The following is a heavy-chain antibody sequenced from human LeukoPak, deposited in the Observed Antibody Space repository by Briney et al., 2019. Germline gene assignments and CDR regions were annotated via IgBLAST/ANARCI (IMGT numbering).Heavy chain of an antibody. CDR2: LSDAGVRI. V-gene: IGHV3-23*01. CDR3: ANTHCDSSPIVWNF. Sequence: GGSLRLSCIASGFTFRNYGMSWVRQAPGKGLEWVSGLSDAGVRIFYSDSVKGRFTISRDNSKNTLYLQMDSQRAEDTAVYYCANTHCDSSPIVWNFWGQGTLVTVSS. CDR1: GFTFRNYG. J-gene: IGHJ4*02. D-gene: IGHD6-6*01.